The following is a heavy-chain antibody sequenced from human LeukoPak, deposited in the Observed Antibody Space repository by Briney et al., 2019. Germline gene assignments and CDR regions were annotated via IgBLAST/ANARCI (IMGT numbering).Heavy chain of an antibody. CDR3: ARGAYCGGDSYSYIDY. D-gene: IGHD2-21*01. CDR1: GGTFSSYA. J-gene: IGHJ4*02. Sequence: SVKVSCKASGGTFSSYAISWVRQAPGQGLEWMGGIIPIFGTANYAQKFQGRVTITADESTSTAYMELSSLRSEDTAMYYCARGAYCGGDSYSYIDYWGQGTLVTVSS. CDR2: IIPIFGTA. V-gene: IGHV1-69*13.